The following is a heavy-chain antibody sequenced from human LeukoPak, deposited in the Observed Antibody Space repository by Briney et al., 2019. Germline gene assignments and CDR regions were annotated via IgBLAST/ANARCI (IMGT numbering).Heavy chain of an antibody. D-gene: IGHD2/OR15-2a*01. CDR2: IYHSGST. CDR3: ASIYAPGWFDP. Sequence: SETLSLTCTVSGYSISSGYYWGWIRQSPGKGLEWIGEIYHSGSTNYNPSLKSRVIISVDKSKNQFSLKVTSVTAADTAVYYCASIYAPGWFDPWGQGTLVTVSS. J-gene: IGHJ5*02. V-gene: IGHV4-38-2*02. CDR1: GYSISSGYY.